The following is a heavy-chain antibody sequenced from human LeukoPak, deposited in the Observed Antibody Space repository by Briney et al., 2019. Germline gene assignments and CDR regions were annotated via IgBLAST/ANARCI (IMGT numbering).Heavy chain of an antibody. CDR2: INPNSGGT. J-gene: IGHJ5*02. CDR1: GYTFTGYY. D-gene: IGHD2-8*01. CDR3: ARTHPPTPLHCTNGVCHPFDP. Sequence: ASVKVSCEASGYTFTGYYMHWVRQAPGQGLEWMGWINPNSGGTNYAQKFQGRVTMTRDTSISTAYMELSRLRSDDTAVYYCARTHPPTPLHCTNGVCHPFDPWGQGTLVTVSS. V-gene: IGHV1-2*02.